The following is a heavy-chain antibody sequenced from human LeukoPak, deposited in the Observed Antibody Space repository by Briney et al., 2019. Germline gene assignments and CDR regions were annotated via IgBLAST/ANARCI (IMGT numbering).Heavy chain of an antibody. CDR3: ARGKDIVVVPAANEIFDY. D-gene: IGHD2-2*01. Sequence: SETLSLTCAVYGGSFSGYYWSWIRQPPGKGLEWIGEINHSGSTNYNPSLKIRVTISVDTSKNQFSLKLSSVTAADTAVYYCARGKDIVVVPAANEIFDYWGQGTLVTVSS. V-gene: IGHV4-34*01. J-gene: IGHJ4*02. CDR2: INHSGST. CDR1: GGSFSGYY.